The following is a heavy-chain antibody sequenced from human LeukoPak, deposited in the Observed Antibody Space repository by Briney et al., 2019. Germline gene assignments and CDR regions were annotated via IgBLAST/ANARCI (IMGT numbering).Heavy chain of an antibody. Sequence: GGSLRLSCAASGFTVSSNYMSWVRQAPGKGLEWVSAISGSGGSTYYADSVKGRFTISRDNSKNTLYLQMNSLRAEDTAVYYCAKSQTSTGFDYWGQGTLVTVSS. CDR3: AKSQTSTGFDY. CDR2: ISGSGGST. J-gene: IGHJ4*02. CDR1: GFTVSSNY. V-gene: IGHV3-23*01. D-gene: IGHD3-9*01.